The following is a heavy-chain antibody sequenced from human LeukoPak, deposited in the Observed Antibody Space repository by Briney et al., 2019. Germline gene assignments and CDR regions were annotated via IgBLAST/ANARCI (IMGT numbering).Heavy chain of an antibody. CDR2: ISGSGGST. Sequence: GASLRLSCAASGFTFSSYAMSWVRQAPGKGREWDSAISGSGGSTYYADSVKGRFTISRDNSKNTLYLQMNSLRAEDTAVYYCAKDGDYYDSSGYYYASFDYWGQGTLVTVSS. J-gene: IGHJ4*02. CDR3: AKDGDYYDSSGYYYASFDY. CDR1: GFTFSSYA. D-gene: IGHD3-22*01. V-gene: IGHV3-23*01.